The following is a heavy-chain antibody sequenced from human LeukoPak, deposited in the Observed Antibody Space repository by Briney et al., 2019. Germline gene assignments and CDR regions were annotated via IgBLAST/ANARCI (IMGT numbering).Heavy chain of an antibody. D-gene: IGHD6-19*01. V-gene: IGHV3-11*01. CDR2: ISSSGSTI. CDR3: AKEYDLIAVAYLFDP. CDR1: GFTFNNAW. J-gene: IGHJ5*02. Sequence: GGSLRLSCAASGFTFNNAWMSWVRQAPGKGLEWVSYISSSGSTIYYADSVKGRFTISRDNAKNSLYLQMNSLRAEDTAVYYCAKEYDLIAVAYLFDPWGQGTLVTVSS.